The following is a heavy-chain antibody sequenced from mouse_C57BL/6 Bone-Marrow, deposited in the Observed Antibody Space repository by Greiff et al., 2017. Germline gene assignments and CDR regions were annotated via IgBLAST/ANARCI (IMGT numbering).Heavy chain of an antibody. CDR2: INPYNGGT. V-gene: IGHV1-19*01. D-gene: IGHD3-3*01. CDR1: GYTFTDYY. CDR3: ATELSYFDY. J-gene: IGHJ2*01. Sequence: EVHLVESGPVLVKPGASVKMSCKASGYTFTDYYMNWVKQSHGKSLEWIGVINPYNGGTSYNQKFKGKATLTVYKSSSTAYMELNSLTSEDSAVYYCATELSYFDYLGQGTTLTVSS.